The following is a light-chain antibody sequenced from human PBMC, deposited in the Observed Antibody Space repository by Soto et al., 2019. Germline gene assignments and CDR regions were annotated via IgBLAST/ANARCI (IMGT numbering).Light chain of an antibody. CDR1: QTISSW. J-gene: IGKJ1*01. V-gene: IGKV1-5*03. Sequence: DIQMTQSPSTLSGSVGDRVTISCRSSQTISSWLAWYQQKPGKAPKLLIYKASTLKSGVPSRFSGSGSGTEFTLSISSLQPDDFATYYCQQYYSYGWTFGQGTKVDIK. CDR3: QQYYSYGWT. CDR2: KAS.